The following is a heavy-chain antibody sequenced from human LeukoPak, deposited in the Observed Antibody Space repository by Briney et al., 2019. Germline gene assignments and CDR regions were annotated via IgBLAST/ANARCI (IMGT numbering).Heavy chain of an antibody. Sequence: SETLSLTCTVSGGSISSSSYYWGWIRQPPGKGLEWIGSIYYSGSTYYNPSLKSRVTISVDTSKNQFSLKLSSVTAADTAVYYCVSRNFGVVTDWGQGTLVTVSS. D-gene: IGHD3-3*01. V-gene: IGHV4-39*07. CDR2: IYYSGST. J-gene: IGHJ4*02. CDR1: GGSISSSSYY. CDR3: VSRNFGVVTD.